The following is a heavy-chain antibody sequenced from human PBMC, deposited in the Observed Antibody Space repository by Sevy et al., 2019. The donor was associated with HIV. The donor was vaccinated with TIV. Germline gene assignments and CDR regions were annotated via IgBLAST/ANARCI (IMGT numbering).Heavy chain of an antibody. V-gene: IGHV3-30-3*01. Sequence: GGSLRLSCAASGFTFSSYAMHWVRQAPGKGLEWVAVISYDGSNKYYADSVKGRFTISRDNSKNTLYLQMNGLRAEDTAVYYCARDGNLYDFWSGYPPPSYYYYGMDVWGQGTTVTVSS. J-gene: IGHJ6*02. CDR1: GFTFSSYA. CDR2: ISYDGSNK. CDR3: ARDGNLYDFWSGYPPPSYYYYGMDV. D-gene: IGHD3-3*01.